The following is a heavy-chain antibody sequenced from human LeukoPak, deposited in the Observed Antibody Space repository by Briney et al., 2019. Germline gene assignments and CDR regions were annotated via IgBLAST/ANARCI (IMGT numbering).Heavy chain of an antibody. CDR3: AKDSRWLGELFTFYFDY. Sequence: GGSLRLSCAASGFTFSSYAMSWVRQAPGKGLEWVALIWFDGSIKYYADSVKGRFTISRDNSRNTLFLQMNSLRAEDTAVYYCAKDSRWLGELFTFYFDYWGQGTPVTVSS. CDR2: IWFDGSIK. CDR1: GFTFSSYA. D-gene: IGHD3-10*01. J-gene: IGHJ4*02. V-gene: IGHV3-30*02.